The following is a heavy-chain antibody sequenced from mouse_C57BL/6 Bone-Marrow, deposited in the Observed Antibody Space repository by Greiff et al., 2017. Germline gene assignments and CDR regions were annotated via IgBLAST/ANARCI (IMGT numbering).Heavy chain of an antibody. CDR3: ARRPYYSNRD. Sequence: QVQLQQPGAELVRPGTSVKLSCKASGYTFTSYWMHWVKQRPGQGLEWIGGIDPADSYTNYNQKFTGKATLTVDTSSSTAYMLLSSLTSEDAAVYYCARRPYYSNRDWGQGTTLTVSS. D-gene: IGHD2-5*01. CDR1: GYTFTSYW. V-gene: IGHV1-59*01. J-gene: IGHJ2*01. CDR2: IDPADSYT.